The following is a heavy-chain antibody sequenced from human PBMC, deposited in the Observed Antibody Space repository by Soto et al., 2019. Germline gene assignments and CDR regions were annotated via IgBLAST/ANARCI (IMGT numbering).Heavy chain of an antibody. V-gene: IGHV3-33*01. CDR1: GFTFSSYG. CDR3: ARDRSDIVVVPADTGFDY. Sequence: PGGSLRLSCAASGFTFSSYGMHWVRQAPGKGLEWVAVIWYDGSNKYYADSVKGRFTISRDNSKNTLYLQMNSLRAEDTAVYYCARDRSDIVVVPADTGFDYWGQGTLVTVSS. D-gene: IGHD2-2*01. CDR2: IWYDGSNK. J-gene: IGHJ4*02.